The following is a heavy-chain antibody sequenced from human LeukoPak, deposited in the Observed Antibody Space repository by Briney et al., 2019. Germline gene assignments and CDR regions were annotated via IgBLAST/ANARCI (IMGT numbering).Heavy chain of an antibody. CDR3: ARDPWTNSDYDGFDY. J-gene: IGHJ4*02. V-gene: IGHV3-21*01. D-gene: IGHD5-12*01. CDR2: ISSSSSYI. CDR1: GFTFSSYR. Sequence: GGSLRLSCAASGFTFSSYRMNWVRQAPGRGLEWVSSISSSSSYIYYADSVKGRFTISRDNAKDSQYLQMNSLRAEDTAVYYCARDPWTNSDYDGFDYWGQGTLVTVSS.